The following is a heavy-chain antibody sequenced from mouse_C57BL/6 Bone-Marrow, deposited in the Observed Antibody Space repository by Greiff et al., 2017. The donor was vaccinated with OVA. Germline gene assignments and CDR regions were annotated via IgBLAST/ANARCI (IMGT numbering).Heavy chain of an antibody. Sequence: VQLQQSGPVLVKPGASVKMSCKASGYTFTDYYMNWVKQSHGKSLEWIGVINPYNGGTSYNQKFKGKATLTVDKSSSTAYMELNSLTSEDSAVYYCARGGTGGGYYAMDYWGQGTSVTVSS. CDR3: ARGGTGGGYYAMDY. CDR2: INPYNGGT. J-gene: IGHJ4*01. D-gene: IGHD2-14*01. V-gene: IGHV1-19*01. CDR1: GYTFTDYY.